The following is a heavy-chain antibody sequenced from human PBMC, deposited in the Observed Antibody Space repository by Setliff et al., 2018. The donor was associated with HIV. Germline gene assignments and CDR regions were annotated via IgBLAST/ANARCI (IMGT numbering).Heavy chain of an antibody. J-gene: IGHJ4*02. V-gene: IGHV1-69*10. CDR1: GGSFSSYG. D-gene: IGHD3-9*01. CDR3: ARSSYDILTGYYKALEY. Sequence: SVKVSCKASGGSFSSYGISWVRQAPGQGLEWMGGIIPILGITNYAQKFQGRVTISADKSTSTVSMELSSLRSGDTAVYHCARSSYDILTGYYKALEYWGQGTLVTVSS. CDR2: IIPILGIT.